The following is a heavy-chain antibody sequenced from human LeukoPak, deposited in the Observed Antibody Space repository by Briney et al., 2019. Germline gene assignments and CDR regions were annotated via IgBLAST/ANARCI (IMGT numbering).Heavy chain of an antibody. Sequence: GGSLRLSCAASGFTFSSYEMNWVRQAPGKGLEWVSYISSSGSTIYYADSVKGRFTISRDNAKNTLYLQMNSLRAEDTAVYYCAKRGYCRGGTCFSHDAFDIWGQGTMVTVSS. CDR3: AKRGYCRGGTCFSHDAFDI. J-gene: IGHJ3*02. CDR1: GFTFSSYE. V-gene: IGHV3-48*03. D-gene: IGHD2-15*01. CDR2: ISSSGSTI.